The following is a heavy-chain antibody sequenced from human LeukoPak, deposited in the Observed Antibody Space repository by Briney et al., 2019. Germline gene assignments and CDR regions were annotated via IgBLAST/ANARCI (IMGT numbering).Heavy chain of an antibody. CDR3: ARAPSDGYSPYYFDY. V-gene: IGHV4-59*01. D-gene: IGHD1-26*01. CDR2: IYYSGST. Sequence: SETLSLTCTVSGGSISSYYWSWIRQPPGKGLKWIGYIYYSGSTNYNPSLKSRVTISVDTSKNQFSLRLSSVTAADTAVYYCARAPSDGYSPYYFDYWGQGTLVTVSS. J-gene: IGHJ4*02. CDR1: GGSISSYY.